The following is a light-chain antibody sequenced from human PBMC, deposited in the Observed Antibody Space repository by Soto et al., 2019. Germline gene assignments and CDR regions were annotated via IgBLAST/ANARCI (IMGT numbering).Light chain of an antibody. V-gene: IGLV2-11*01. J-gene: IGLJ1*01. CDR1: SSDVGGFNY. CDR2: DVS. CDR3: CSYAGSYSYV. Sequence: QSALTQPRSVSGSPGQSVTISCTGTSSDVGGFNYVSWYHQHPGTAPKLMIYDVSKRPSGVPDRFSGSKSGNTASLTISGLQAEDEADYYCCSYAGSYSYVFGTGTRSPS.